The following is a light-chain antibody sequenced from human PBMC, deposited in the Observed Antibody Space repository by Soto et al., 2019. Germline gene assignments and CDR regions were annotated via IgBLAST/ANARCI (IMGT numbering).Light chain of an antibody. J-gene: IGLJ3*02. CDR3: QAYDYSLTASV. CDR1: SSNIGDNY. V-gene: IGLV1-51*01. CDR2: DNY. Sequence: QSVLTQPPSVSAAPGQTVTISCSGTSSNIGDNYVSWYRQLPGTAPKLLIYDNYKRPSGIPDRFSGSKSGTSASLAITGLQAEDEADYYCQAYDYSLTASVFGGGTKLTVL.